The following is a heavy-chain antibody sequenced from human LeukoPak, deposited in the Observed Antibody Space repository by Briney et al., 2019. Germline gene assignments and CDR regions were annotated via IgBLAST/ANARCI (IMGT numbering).Heavy chain of an antibody. D-gene: IGHD1-1*01. Sequence: ASVKVSCKTSGYTFTGYYMHWLRQAPGQGLEWMGWINPNSGVTKIAQKFQGRATMTRDTSMSTAFMALSSLRSDDTAVYYCAPTNNLYYYFDYWGQGTLVTVSS. CDR1: GYTFTGYY. V-gene: IGHV1-2*02. J-gene: IGHJ4*02. CDR3: APTNNLYYYFDY. CDR2: INPNSGVT.